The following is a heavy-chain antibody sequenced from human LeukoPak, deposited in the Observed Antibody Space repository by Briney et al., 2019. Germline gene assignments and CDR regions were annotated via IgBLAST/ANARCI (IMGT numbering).Heavy chain of an antibody. D-gene: IGHD6-25*01. CDR2: INSDGSST. CDR3: ARRSAAKDAFDI. J-gene: IGHJ3*02. Sequence: PGGSLRLSCAASGFTFSSYWMHWVRQAPGKGLVWVSRINSDGSSTSYADPVKGRFTNSRDNAKNTLYLQMNSLRAEDTAVYYCARRSAAKDAFDIWGQGTMVTVSS. CDR1: GFTFSSYW. V-gene: IGHV3-74*01.